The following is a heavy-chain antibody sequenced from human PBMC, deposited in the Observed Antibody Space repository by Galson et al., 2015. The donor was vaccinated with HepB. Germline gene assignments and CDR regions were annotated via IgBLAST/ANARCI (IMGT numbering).Heavy chain of an antibody. D-gene: IGHD3-22*01. CDR3: ARVEVGGYYDSSGYCGY. J-gene: IGHJ4*02. CDR1: GFTFGSYE. CDR2: ISSSGSTI. Sequence: SLRLSCAASGFTFGSYEMNWVRQAPGKGLEWVSYISSSGSTIYYADSVKGRFTISRDNAKNSLYLQMNSLRAEDTAVYYCARVEVGGYYDSSGYCGYWGQGTLVTVSS. V-gene: IGHV3-48*03.